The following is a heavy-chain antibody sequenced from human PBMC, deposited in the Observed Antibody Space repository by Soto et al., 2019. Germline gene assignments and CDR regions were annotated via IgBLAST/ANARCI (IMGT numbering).Heavy chain of an antibody. Sequence: GESLKISCXGSGYTFTTYWIGWVRQMPGKGLEWMGIIFPGDSETRYSPSFRGQVTMSADKSITTAYLQWSSLKASDTAIYYCARPLRFLADYYGMEVWGQGTMVTVSS. CDR1: GYTFTTYW. J-gene: IGHJ6*02. V-gene: IGHV5-51*01. D-gene: IGHD3-3*01. CDR3: ARPLRFLADYYGMEV. CDR2: IFPGDSET.